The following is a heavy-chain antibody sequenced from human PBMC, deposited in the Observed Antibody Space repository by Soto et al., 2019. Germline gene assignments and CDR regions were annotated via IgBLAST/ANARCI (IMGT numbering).Heavy chain of an antibody. J-gene: IGHJ4*02. D-gene: IGHD3-22*01. V-gene: IGHV3-23*01. Sequence: EVQLLASGGGLGQPGGSLRLSCAASGFTFSSYAMSWVRQAPGKGLEWVSAISGSGGSTYYADSVTGRCTISRDIPKHMLYLKMNSLRAEDTAVYYCAKNSFCVSSGYDYWGQGTLVTVSS. CDR3: AKNSFCVSSGYDY. CDR1: GFTFSSYA. CDR2: ISGSGGST.